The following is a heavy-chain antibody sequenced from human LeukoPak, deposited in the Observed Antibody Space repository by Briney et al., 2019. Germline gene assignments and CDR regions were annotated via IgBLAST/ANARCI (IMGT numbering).Heavy chain of an antibody. Sequence: GASVTVSCKASGYTFMSYGITWLRQAPGRGPEWMGWISPNNGKTDSAQNFQGRVSMATDTSTDTAYMELRRLRSDDTAVYYCARVVRGDCHTGTCFSWFDPWGQGTLVIVSS. CDR1: GYTFMSYG. V-gene: IGHV1-18*01. CDR2: ISPNNGKT. CDR3: ARVVRGDCHTGTCFSWFDP. D-gene: IGHD3-10*02. J-gene: IGHJ5*02.